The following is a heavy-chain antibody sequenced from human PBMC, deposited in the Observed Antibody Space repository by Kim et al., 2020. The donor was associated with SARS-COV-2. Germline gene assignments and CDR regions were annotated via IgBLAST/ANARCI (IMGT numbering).Heavy chain of an antibody. V-gene: IGHV4-30-2*01. D-gene: IGHD4-17*01. CDR2: IYYSGTA. CDR1: GGSIRSGGYA. Sequence: SETLSLTCRVSGGSIRSGGYAWSWLRQAPGKGPEWIGYIYYSGTAHHNPALSRRGTRSIERSKNQITLQLRSVTAADTAVYFCASGGASTVTRCWYFDL. CDR3: ASGGASTVTRCWYFDL. J-gene: IGHJ2*01.